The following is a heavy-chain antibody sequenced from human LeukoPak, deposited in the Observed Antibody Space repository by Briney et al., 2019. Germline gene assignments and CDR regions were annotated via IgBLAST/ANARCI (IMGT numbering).Heavy chain of an antibody. CDR1: GFTFSSNY. D-gene: IGHD6-13*01. Sequence: GGSLRLSCAASGFTFSSNYMSWVRQAPGKGLEWVSVIYSGGNTYYADSVKGRFTISRDNSKNTLYLQMNSLRAEDTAVYYCARGRPGYFFDYWGQGTLVTVSS. V-gene: IGHV3-53*01. CDR2: IYSGGNT. CDR3: ARGRPGYFFDY. J-gene: IGHJ4*02.